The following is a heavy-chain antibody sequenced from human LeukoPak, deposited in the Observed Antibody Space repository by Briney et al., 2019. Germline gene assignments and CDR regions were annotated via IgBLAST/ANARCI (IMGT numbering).Heavy chain of an antibody. CDR2: IYYSGST. D-gene: IGHD6-13*01. V-gene: IGHV4-59*01. J-gene: IGHJ1*01. Sequence: SETLSLTCTVSGGSISSYYWSWIRQPPGKGLEWIGYIYYSGSTNYKPSLKSRVTMSLNTSKNQFSLKLSSVTAADTAIYYCASHSATWYFQHWGQGTLVTVSS. CDR3: ASHSATWYFQH. CDR1: GGSISSYY.